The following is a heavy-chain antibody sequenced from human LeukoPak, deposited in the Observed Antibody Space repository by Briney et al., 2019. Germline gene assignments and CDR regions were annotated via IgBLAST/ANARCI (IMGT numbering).Heavy chain of an antibody. CDR1: GFTFSSYN. CDR3: ALLYGSPTKIDC. CDR2: ITSGGSTI. J-gene: IGHJ4*02. Sequence: GGSLRLSCVASGFTFSSYNMNWVRQAPGKGLEWVSYITSGGSTIYYADSVKGRFTISRDNAKNSLYLQMNSLRDEDTAVYYCALLYGSPTKIDCWGQGTLVTVSS. D-gene: IGHD6-13*01. V-gene: IGHV3-48*02.